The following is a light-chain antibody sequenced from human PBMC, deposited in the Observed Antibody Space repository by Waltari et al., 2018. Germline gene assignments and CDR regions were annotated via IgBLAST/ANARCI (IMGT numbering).Light chain of an antibody. CDR2: EGN. CDR1: TSNVGGYKL. Sequence: QSALTQPASVSGSPGQSSTISCTGFTSNVGGYKLVSWYQKHPGKAPKLLIYEGNRRPSGVSNRFSGSKSDNTASLTLSGLQAEDEADYYCCSNVGSSVFFGGGTKLTVL. CDR3: CSNVGSSVF. V-gene: IGLV2-23*03. J-gene: IGLJ2*01.